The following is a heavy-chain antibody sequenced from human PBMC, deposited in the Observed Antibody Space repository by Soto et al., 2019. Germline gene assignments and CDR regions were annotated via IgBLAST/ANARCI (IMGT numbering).Heavy chain of an antibody. D-gene: IGHD2-15*01. CDR3: ARARIYL. Sequence: EVQLVESGGGLVHPGGSLRLSCAASGFSFSSYWMTWVRQAPGKGLEWVANISPDGSDKYYVDSVKGRFTISRDHVKNSLYLQVNSLRVEVKALDYCARARIYLWCRGTLVTVSS. J-gene: IGHJ2*01. V-gene: IGHV3-7*01. CDR1: GFSFSSYW. CDR2: ISPDGSDK.